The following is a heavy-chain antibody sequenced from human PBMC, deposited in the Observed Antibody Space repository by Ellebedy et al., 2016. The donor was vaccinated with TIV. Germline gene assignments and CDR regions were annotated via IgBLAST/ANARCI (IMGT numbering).Heavy chain of an antibody. Sequence: SLKISCAASGFTFDDYAMHWVRQAPGKGLEWVSGISWNSGIIGYADSVKGRFTISRDNAKNSLYLQMNSLRAEDTALYYCARGRYSPMYHYYYHMDVWGQGTTVIVSS. V-gene: IGHV3-9*01. CDR1: GFTFDDYA. J-gene: IGHJ6*02. D-gene: IGHD1-26*01. CDR2: ISWNSGII. CDR3: ARGRYSPMYHYYYHMDV.